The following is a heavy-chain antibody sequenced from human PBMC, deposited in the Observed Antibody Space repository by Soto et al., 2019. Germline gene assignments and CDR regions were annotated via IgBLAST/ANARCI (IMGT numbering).Heavy chain of an antibody. CDR1: GGSVSNASFY. D-gene: IGHD3-22*01. CDR3: VRVLDSSWYADL. J-gene: IGHJ2*01. Sequence: QVQLQESGPGLVKPSGTLSLTCSVSGGSVSNASFYWTWIRHAPGTGLEYIGYIFYTGVTNYNPSLSSRVTISLDTSKNHFSLKLNSMTAADTAVYYCVRVLDSSWYADLWGRGTLVTVSS. CDR2: IFYTGVT. V-gene: IGHV4-61*03.